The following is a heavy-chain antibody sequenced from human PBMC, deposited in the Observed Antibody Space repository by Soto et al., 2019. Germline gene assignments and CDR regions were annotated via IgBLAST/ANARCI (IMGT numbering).Heavy chain of an antibody. V-gene: IGHV1-69*02. D-gene: IGHD3-22*01. Sequence: QVQLVQSGAEVKKPGSSVKVSCKASGGTFSSYTISWVRQAPGQGLEWMGRIIPILGIANYAQKFQGRVTXPADKSPSTAYMELSSLRSEDTAVYYCASRYDSSDYWGQGTLVTVSS. J-gene: IGHJ4*02. CDR3: ASRYDSSDY. CDR1: GGTFSSYT. CDR2: IIPILGIA.